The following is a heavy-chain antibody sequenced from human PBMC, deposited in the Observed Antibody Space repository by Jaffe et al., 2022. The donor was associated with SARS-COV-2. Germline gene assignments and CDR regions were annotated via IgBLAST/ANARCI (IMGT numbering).Heavy chain of an antibody. Sequence: QVQLAQSGAEVKKPGSSVKVPCKASGDTFRSYAINWVRQAPGKGLEWMGGIIPSLGRANYALKFQDRLTLSADDSSSTVYMDLSSLRSEDTAVYYCARVAYHYDSRGQYFGVYAFDMWGQGTLVSVSS. CDR1: GDTFRSYA. CDR2: IIPSLGRA. D-gene: IGHD3-22*01. V-gene: IGHV1-69*01. CDR3: ARVAYHYDSRGQYFGVYAFDM. J-gene: IGHJ3*02.